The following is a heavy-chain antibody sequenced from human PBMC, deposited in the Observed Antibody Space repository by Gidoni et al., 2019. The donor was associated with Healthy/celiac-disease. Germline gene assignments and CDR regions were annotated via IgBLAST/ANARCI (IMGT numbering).Heavy chain of an antibody. CDR1: GGSFSGYY. V-gene: IGHV4-34*01. J-gene: IGHJ4*02. CDR2: INHSGST. Sequence: QVQLQQWGAGLLKPSETLSLTCAVYGGSFSGYYWIWIRQPPGKGLEWIGEINHSGSTNYNPSLKSRVTISVDTSKNQFSLKLSSVTAADTAVYYCARGVMVRGSLDYWGQGTLVTVSS. D-gene: IGHD3-10*01. CDR3: ARGVMVRGSLDY.